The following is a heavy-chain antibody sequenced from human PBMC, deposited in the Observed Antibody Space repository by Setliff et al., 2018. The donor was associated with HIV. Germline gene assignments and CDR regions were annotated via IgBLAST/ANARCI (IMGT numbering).Heavy chain of an antibody. CDR2: INHTGST. CDR1: GGSFSGYY. D-gene: IGHD2-2*01. CDR3: ARTRGYCSATSCYALRGPDY. Sequence: SETLSLTCAVYGGSFSGYYWSWIRQSPGKGLEWIGEINHTGSTNYIPSLKSRLTMSVDTSKNQFSLKLSSVTAADTAVYYCARTRGYCSATSCYALRGPDYWGQGTLVTVS. V-gene: IGHV4-34*01. J-gene: IGHJ4*02.